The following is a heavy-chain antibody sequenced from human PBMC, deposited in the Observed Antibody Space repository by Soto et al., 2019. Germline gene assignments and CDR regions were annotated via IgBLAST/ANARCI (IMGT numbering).Heavy chain of an antibody. D-gene: IGHD3-9*01. CDR3: ASLGYNYDDSTGFPAH. Sequence: QVQLVESGGGVVQPGRSLNLSCAASGFTFSNCAMYWVRQAPGKGLEWVAIISYDERNKFYAASVKGRVTISRDNSKNTLFLQMNSLRTEDTAVYYCASLGYNYDDSTGFPAHWGQGTLVTVSS. CDR1: GFTFSNCA. V-gene: IGHV3-30*04. CDR2: ISYDERNK. J-gene: IGHJ4*02.